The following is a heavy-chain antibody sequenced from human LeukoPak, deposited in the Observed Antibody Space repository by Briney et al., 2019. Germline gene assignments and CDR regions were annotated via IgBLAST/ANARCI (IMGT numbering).Heavy chain of an antibody. J-gene: IGHJ4*02. CDR3: AGDMVRGVILRRVLEY. D-gene: IGHD3-10*01. V-gene: IGHV1-2*02. CDR2: INPNSGGT. CDR1: GYTVTGYH. Sequence: ASVKVSCKASGYTVTGYHMHWVRQAPGQGLEWMGWINPNSGGTNYAQKFQGRVTMTRDTSINTAYMELSRLRSDDTAVYYCAGDMVRGVILRRVLEYWGQGTLVTVSS.